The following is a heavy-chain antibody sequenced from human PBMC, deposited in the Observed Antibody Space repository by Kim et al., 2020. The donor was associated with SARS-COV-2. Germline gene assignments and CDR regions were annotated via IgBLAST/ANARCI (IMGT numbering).Heavy chain of an antibody. D-gene: IGHD2-15*01. J-gene: IGHJ4*02. CDR1: GFNFSTYS. CDR2: LSSDRRYI. CDR3: VRGIRPDSGNHEGIDY. Sequence: GGSLRLSCVVSGFNFSTYSMHWVRQAPGKGLEWVSSLSSDRRYIYYADSVKGRFTISRDNAKNSLFLQMNGLRDEDTSLYYCVRGIRPDSGNHEGIDYWGQGTLVTVS. V-gene: IGHV3-21*01.